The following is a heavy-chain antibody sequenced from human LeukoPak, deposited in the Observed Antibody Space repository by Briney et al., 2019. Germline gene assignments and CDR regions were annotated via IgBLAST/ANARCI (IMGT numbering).Heavy chain of an antibody. CDR1: GYTFTSYG. V-gene: IGHV1-18*01. CDR3: ARDLHDYAWGSYRGFDY. Sequence: ATVKVSCKASGYTFTSYGISWVRQAPGQGLEWMGWISAYNGNTDYAQKIQGRVTMTTDTSTSTAYMELRSLRSDDTAVYYCARDLHDYAWGSYRGFDYWGQGTLVTVSS. D-gene: IGHD3-16*02. J-gene: IGHJ4*02. CDR2: ISAYNGNT.